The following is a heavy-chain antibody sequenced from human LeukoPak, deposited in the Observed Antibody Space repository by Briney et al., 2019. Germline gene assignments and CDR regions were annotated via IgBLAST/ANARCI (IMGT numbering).Heavy chain of an antibody. CDR3: ARGRAHYYYGSGSYYYY. Sequence: SETLSLTCTVSGGSIGTYSWNWIRQPPGKGLEWIGYIYYSGTTNYNPSLKSRVTISVDTSKNQFSLKLSSVTAADTAVYYCARGRAHYYYGSGSYYYYWGQGTLVTVSS. J-gene: IGHJ4*02. V-gene: IGHV4-59*12. CDR1: GGSIGTYS. CDR2: IYYSGTT. D-gene: IGHD3-10*01.